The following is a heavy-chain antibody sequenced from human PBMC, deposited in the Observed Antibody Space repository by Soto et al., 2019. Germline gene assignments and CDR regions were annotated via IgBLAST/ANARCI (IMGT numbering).Heavy chain of an antibody. CDR3: ARDRYGSGSYRPLNYYYYYMDV. D-gene: IGHD3-10*01. J-gene: IGHJ6*03. CDR1: GFTFSSYG. CDR2: IWYDGSNK. V-gene: IGHV3-33*01. Sequence: GGSLRLSCAASGFTFSSYGMHWVRQAPGKGLEWVAVIWYDGSNKYYADSVKGRFTISRDNSKNTLYLQMNSLRAEDTAVYYCARDRYGSGSYRPLNYYYYYMDVWGKGTTVTVSS.